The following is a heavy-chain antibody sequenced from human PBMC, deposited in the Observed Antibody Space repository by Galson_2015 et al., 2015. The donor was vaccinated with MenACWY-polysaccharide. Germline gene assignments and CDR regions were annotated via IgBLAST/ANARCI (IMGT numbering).Heavy chain of an antibody. J-gene: IGHJ6*02. CDR3: ARGHYGMDV. CDR1: GFTFSSYW. Sequence: SLRLSCAASGFTFSSYWMTWVRQAPGKGLEWVANIKKDGSEKYYVDSVKGRFNISRDNSKNSLYLQMHSLRAEDTAVYSCARGHYGMDVWGQGTTVTVSS. CDR2: IKKDGSEK. V-gene: IGHV3-7*01.